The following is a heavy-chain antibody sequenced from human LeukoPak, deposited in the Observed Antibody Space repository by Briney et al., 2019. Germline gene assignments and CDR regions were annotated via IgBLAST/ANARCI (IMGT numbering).Heavy chain of an antibody. V-gene: IGHV1-69*13. D-gene: IGHD3-10*01. CDR1: GGTFSSYA. J-gene: IGHJ4*02. CDR3: ARDSHRDFYGSGSPIDY. CDR2: VIPIFGTA. Sequence: SVKVSCTASGGTFSSYAISWVRQAPGQGLEWMGGVIPIFGTANYAQKFQGRVTITADESTSTAYTELSSLRSEDTAVYYCARDSHRDFYGSGSPIDYWGQGTLVTVSS.